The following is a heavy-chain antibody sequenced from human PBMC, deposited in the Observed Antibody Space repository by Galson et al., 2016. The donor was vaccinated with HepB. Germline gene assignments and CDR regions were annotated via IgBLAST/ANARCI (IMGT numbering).Heavy chain of an antibody. CDR2: ISFDGRKT. J-gene: IGHJ4*02. Sequence: SLRLSCAASGFTFSTYGMHWVRQAPGKGLEWVAAISFDGRKTYFADFVKGRFTISRDNSNNTLFLQMNNLRPDDTAVHFCAKAVGYCSSPTCLTTPMDYWGQGTLVTVSS. CDR1: GFTFSTYG. V-gene: IGHV3-30*18. D-gene: IGHD2-2*01. CDR3: AKAVGYCSSPTCLTTPMDY.